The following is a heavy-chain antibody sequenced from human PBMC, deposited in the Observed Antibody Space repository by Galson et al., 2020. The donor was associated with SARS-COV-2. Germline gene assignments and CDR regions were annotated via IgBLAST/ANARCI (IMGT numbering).Heavy chain of an antibody. CDR3: AREAEGSSWYLSYYYGMDV. CDR2: IWYDGSNK. CDR1: GFTFSSYG. V-gene: IGHV3-33*01. D-gene: IGHD6-13*01. Sequence: GGSLRLSCAASGFTFSSYGMHWVRQAPGKGLEWVAVIWYDGSNKYYADSVKGRFTISRDNSKNTLYLQMNSLRAEDTAVYYCAREAEGSSWYLSYYYGMDVWGQGTTVTVSS. J-gene: IGHJ6*02.